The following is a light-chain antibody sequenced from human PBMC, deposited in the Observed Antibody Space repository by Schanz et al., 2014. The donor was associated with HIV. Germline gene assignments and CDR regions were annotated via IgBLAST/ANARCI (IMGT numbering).Light chain of an antibody. CDR1: QGIRNY. CDR3: QQYYSSPET. CDR2: AAS. Sequence: IQLTQSPSSLSAFVGDRVTITCRASQGIRNYLAWYQQKPGKAPKLLIYAASTLQSGVPSRFSGSGSGTDFTLTISSLQAEDVAVYYCQQYYSSPETFGQGTKVEIK. V-gene: IGKV1-9*01. J-gene: IGKJ1*01.